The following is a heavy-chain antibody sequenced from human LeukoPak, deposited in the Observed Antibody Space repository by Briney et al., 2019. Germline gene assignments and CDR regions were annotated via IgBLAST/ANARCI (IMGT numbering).Heavy chain of an antibody. V-gene: IGHV3-48*01. J-gene: IGHJ4*02. D-gene: IGHD3-10*01. CDR3: TSSRGSSDFDY. CDR1: GFTFSSYS. CDR2: ISSSSSTI. Sequence: GGSLRLSCAASGFTFSSYSMNWVRQAPGKGLEWVSYISSSSSTIYYADSVKGRFTISRDNAKNSLYLQMNSLRAEDTAVYYCTSSRGSSDFDYWGQGTLVTVSS.